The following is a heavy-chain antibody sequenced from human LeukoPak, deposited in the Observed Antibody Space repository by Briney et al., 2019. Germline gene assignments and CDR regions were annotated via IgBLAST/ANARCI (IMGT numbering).Heavy chain of an antibody. D-gene: IGHD5-18*01. CDR1: GFTFTSYA. V-gene: IGHV3-23*01. CDR3: AKDRYGYSYGYEGNWFDP. CDR2: ITSSGATT. J-gene: IGHJ5*02. Sequence: GGSLRLSCAASGFTFTSYAMSWVRQAPGKGLEWVSGITSSGATTYYADSVKGRLTISRDNSKSTLYLQMNSLRAEDTAVYYCAKDRYGYSYGYEGNWFDPWGQGTLVTVSS.